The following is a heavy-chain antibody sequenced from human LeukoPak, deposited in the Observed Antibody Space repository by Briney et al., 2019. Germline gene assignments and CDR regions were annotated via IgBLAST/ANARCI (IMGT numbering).Heavy chain of an antibody. J-gene: IGHJ4*02. CDR3: AKASGWPYYFDY. Sequence: GGSLRLSCAASGFTFSSYAMSWVRQAPGKGLEWVSAISGSGGSTYYADSVKGRFTISRDNSKNTLYLQMNSLRAEDTPVYYCAKASGWPYYFDYWGQGTLVTVSS. CDR1: GFTFSSYA. CDR2: ISGSGGST. V-gene: IGHV3-23*01. D-gene: IGHD6-19*01.